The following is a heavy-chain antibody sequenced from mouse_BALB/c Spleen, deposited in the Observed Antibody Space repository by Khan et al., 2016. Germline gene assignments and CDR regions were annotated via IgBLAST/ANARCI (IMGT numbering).Heavy chain of an antibody. Sequence: VQLQESGAELVKPGASVKLSCKTSGYTFTSYWIQWVKQRPGQGLGWIGEIFPGTGTTYYTEEFKGKATLTIDTSSSTAYMQLSSLTSEDSAVYFCARRGYFDYWGQGTTLTVSS. V-gene: IGHV1S132*01. CDR2: IFPGTGTT. J-gene: IGHJ2*01. CDR3: ARRGYFDY. CDR1: GYTFTSYW.